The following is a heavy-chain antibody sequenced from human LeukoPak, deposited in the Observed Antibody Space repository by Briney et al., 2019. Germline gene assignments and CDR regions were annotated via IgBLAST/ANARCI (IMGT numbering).Heavy chain of an antibody. Sequence: GGSLRLSCAASGFPLSSYAMSWVRQASGKGLEWVSATSSSDPGTYYADSVKGRFTISRDNAKNSLYLQMNSLRAEDTAVYYCARDSIVGDYDPYYFDYWGQGTLVTVSS. V-gene: IGHV3-21*01. J-gene: IGHJ4*02. CDR2: TSSSDPGT. CDR1: GFPLSSYA. D-gene: IGHD4-17*01. CDR3: ARDSIVGDYDPYYFDY.